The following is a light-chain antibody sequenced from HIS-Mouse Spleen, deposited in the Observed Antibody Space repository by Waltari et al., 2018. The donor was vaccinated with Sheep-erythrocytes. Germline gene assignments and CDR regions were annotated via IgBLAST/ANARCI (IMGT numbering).Light chain of an antibody. CDR2: GAS. CDR3: QQYNNWPPPYT. CDR1: QSVSSN. Sequence: EIVMTQSPATLSVSPGERATLSCRASQSVSSNLPWYQQKPGQAPRLLIYGASIRPTGIPARFSGSGSGTEFTLTISSMQSEDFAVYYCQQYNNWPPPYTFGQGTKLEIK. J-gene: IGKJ2*01. V-gene: IGKV3-15*01.